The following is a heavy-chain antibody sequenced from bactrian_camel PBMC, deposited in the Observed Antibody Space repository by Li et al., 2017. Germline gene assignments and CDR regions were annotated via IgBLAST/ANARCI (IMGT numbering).Heavy chain of an antibody. CDR1: GYTSSAYC. V-gene: IGHV3S53*01. D-gene: IGHD3*01. J-gene: IGHJ4*01. CDR3: AASGGQLGRWCYEFPVNWVSWLYN. CDR2: IDSDGRT. Sequence: HVQLVESGGGSGQAGGSLRLSCAASGYTSSAYCMGWCRQVPGNEREPLASIDSDGRTSVADSVKGRFTISQDGAKNTLYLHMNNLKPEDTAMYHCAASGGQLGRWCYEFPVNWVSWLYNWGQGTQVTFS.